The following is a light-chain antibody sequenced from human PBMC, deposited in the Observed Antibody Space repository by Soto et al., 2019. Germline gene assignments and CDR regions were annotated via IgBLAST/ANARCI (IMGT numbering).Light chain of an antibody. CDR3: MQATHWPIT. CDR1: QSLVYSDGIAY. CDR2: KVY. V-gene: IGKV2-30*01. Sequence: DVVMTQSPLSLHVTLGKPASISCSSNQSLVYSDGIAYFSWFQQRPGRSPRRLIYKVYNRDSGVTARFSGSGSGTDFALKISRVEADDVGVYYCMQATHWPITFGQGTRLEIK. J-gene: IGKJ5*01.